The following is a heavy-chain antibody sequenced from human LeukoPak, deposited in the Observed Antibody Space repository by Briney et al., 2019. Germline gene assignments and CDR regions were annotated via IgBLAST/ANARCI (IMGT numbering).Heavy chain of an antibody. CDR1: GFTSSNYG. Sequence: GRSLRLSCAAFGFTSSNYGMHWVRQAPGKGPMWVSRICPDGTVTNYADSVKARFIISRDNARNTVYLQMNSLRVEDTAVYYCVRDFRSADYWGQGTLVTVSS. V-gene: IGHV3-74*01. J-gene: IGHJ4*02. CDR3: VRDFRSADY. CDR2: ICPDGTVT.